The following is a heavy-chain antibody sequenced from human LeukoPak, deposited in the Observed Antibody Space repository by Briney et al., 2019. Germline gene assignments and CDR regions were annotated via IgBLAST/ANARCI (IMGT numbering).Heavy chain of an antibody. CDR3: ARVGILRFPSNWFDP. CDR1: GASISSYY. D-gene: IGHD3-3*01. J-gene: IGHJ5*02. Sequence: SETLSLTCTVSGASISSYYWSWIRQPPGKGLEWIGYIYYSGSTRYNPSLKSRVTISVDTSKNQFSLKLSSVTAADAAVYYCARVGILRFPSNWFDPWGQGTLVTVSS. V-gene: IGHV4-59*01. CDR2: IYYSGST.